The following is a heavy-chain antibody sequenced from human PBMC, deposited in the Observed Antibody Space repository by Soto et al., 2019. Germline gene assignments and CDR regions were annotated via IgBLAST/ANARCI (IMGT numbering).Heavy chain of an antibody. D-gene: IGHD6-13*01. V-gene: IGHV4-31*03. CDR3: ARDGYSSNWSKINWFDP. CDR2: IYYSGST. CDR1: GGSISSGGYY. J-gene: IGHJ5*02. Sequence: SETLSLTCTVSGGSISSGGYYWSWIRQHPGKGLEWIGYIYYSGSTYYNPSLKSRVTISVDTSKNQFSLKLSSVTAADTAVYYCARDGYSSNWSKINWFDPWGQGTLVTVSS.